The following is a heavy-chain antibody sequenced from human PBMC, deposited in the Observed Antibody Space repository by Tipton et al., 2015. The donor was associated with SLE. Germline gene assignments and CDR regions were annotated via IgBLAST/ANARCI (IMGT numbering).Heavy chain of an antibody. V-gene: IGHV1-18*01. Sequence: QSGAEVKKPGASVKVSCKASGYTFISYGISWVRQAPGQGLEWMGWISAYSGNTNYAQKLQGRVTMTTDTSTGTAYMELRSLRSDDTAMYYCALGIVGTTFLDYWGQGTLVTVSS. CDR3: ALGIVGTTFLDY. D-gene: IGHD1-26*01. CDR1: GYTFISYG. CDR2: ISAYSGNT. J-gene: IGHJ4*02.